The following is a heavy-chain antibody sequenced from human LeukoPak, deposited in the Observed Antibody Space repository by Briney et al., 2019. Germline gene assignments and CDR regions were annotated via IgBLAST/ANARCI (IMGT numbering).Heavy chain of an antibody. J-gene: IGHJ4*02. CDR2: ISSSGSYR. CDR3: ARGMTDYYYGSGNEVDY. CDR1: GFTFSSYE. D-gene: IGHD3-10*01. Sequence: GGSLRLSCAASGFTFSSYELNWVRQAPGKGLEWVSYISSSGSYRYYADSVKGRFTISRDNAKNSLYLQMNSLRVEDTAVYYCARGMTDYYYGSGNEVDYWGQGTLVTVSS. V-gene: IGHV3-48*03.